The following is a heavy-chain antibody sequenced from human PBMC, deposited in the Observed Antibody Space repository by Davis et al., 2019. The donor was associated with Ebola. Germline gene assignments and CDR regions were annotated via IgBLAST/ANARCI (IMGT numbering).Heavy chain of an antibody. CDR2: INPNTDDR. CDR1: GYIFTGYY. V-gene: IGHV1-2*02. J-gene: IGHJ4*02. Sequence: ASVKVSCKASGYIFTGYYVHWVRQAPGQGLEWMGWINPNTDDRGYVQKFQDRVTMTRDTSINTVYMQLSGLTSDDTAVYFCARESGYCSSTSCSKQSFDYWGQGTLVTVSS. D-gene: IGHD2-2*01. CDR3: ARESGYCSSTSCSKQSFDY.